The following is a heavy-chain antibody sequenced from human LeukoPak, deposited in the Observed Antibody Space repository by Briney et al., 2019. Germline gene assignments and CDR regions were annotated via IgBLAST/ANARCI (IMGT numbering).Heavy chain of an antibody. CDR2: IYTSGTT. D-gene: IGHD2-15*01. J-gene: IGHJ4*02. CDR1: GGSVSSGSSY. CDR3: ARVYCTGGNCYHFDY. Sequence: SETLSLTCIVSGGSVSSGSSYWSWIRQPAGKGLECIGRIYTSGTTDYNPSLKGRVTISSDTSKNQVSLRLTSVTAADTAVYYCARVYCTGGNCYHFDYWGQGTLVTVSS. V-gene: IGHV4-61*02.